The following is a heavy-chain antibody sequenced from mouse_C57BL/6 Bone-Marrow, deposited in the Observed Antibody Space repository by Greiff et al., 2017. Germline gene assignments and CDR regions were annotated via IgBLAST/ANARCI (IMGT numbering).Heavy chain of an antibody. CDR3: ARTYYRDCDY. J-gene: IGHJ2*01. CDR2: INPYNGGT. V-gene: IGHV1-19*01. Sequence: VQLQQSGPVLVKPGASVKMSCKASGYTFTDYYMNWVKQSHGKSLEWIGVINPYNGGTSYNQKFKGKATLTVDKSSSTAYMELNSLTSEDSAVYYCARTYYRDCDYWGQGTTLTVSS. D-gene: IGHD1-1*01. CDR1: GYTFTDYY.